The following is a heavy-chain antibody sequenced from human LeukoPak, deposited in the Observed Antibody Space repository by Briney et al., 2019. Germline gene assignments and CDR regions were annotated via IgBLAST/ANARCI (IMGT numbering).Heavy chain of an antibody. D-gene: IGHD5-12*01. CDR3: ARGRGSTSRY. J-gene: IGHJ4*02. CDR2: ISTYNGNA. V-gene: IGHV1-18*01. Sequence: ASVKVSCKASGYTFTSYGITWVRQAPGQGLEWMGWISTYNGNANYAQNLQGRVTMTTDTSTSTAYMELRSLRSDDTAVYYCARGRGSTSRYWGQGTLVTVSS. CDR1: GYTFTSYG.